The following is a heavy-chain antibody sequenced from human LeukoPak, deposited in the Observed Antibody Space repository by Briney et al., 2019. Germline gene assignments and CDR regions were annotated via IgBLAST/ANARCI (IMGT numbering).Heavy chain of an antibody. CDR2: ISGSGGST. V-gene: IGHV3-23*01. D-gene: IGHD2-2*01. J-gene: IGHJ4*02. Sequence: GRSLRLSCAASGFTFSSYAMSWVRQAPGKGLEWVSAISGSGGSTYYADSVKGRFTISRDNSKNTLYLQMNSLRAEDTAVYYCAKNRLLLDYFDYWGQGTLVTVSS. CDR1: GFTFSSYA. CDR3: AKNRLLLDYFDY.